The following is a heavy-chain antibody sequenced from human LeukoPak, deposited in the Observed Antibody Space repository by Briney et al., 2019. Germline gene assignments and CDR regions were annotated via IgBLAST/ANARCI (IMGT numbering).Heavy chain of an antibody. J-gene: IGHJ5*02. Sequence: GGSLRLSCAASGFTFSDYYMSWVRQVPGKGLEWISYISRGGSTIYYADSVKGRFTISRDNAKNSLYLQMNSLRAEDTAVYYCVRDYYDSSGYYFFDPWGQGTLVTVSS. D-gene: IGHD3-22*01. V-gene: IGHV3-11*01. CDR3: VRDYYDSSGYYFFDP. CDR2: ISRGGSTI. CDR1: GFTFSDYY.